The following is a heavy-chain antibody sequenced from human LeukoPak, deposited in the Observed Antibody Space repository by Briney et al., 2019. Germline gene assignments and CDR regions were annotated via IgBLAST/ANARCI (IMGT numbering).Heavy chain of an antibody. Sequence: GGSLRLSCAVSGITLSNYGMSWVRQAPGKGLEWVAGISGSGGSTIYADPVKGRFTISRDNPKNTLYLQMNSLRAEDTAFYFCAKRGVVIRVFLVGFHKEAFYFESWGQGALVTVSS. CDR1: GITLSNYG. CDR2: ISGSGGST. D-gene: IGHD3/OR15-3a*01. CDR3: AKRGVVIRVFLVGFHKEAFYFES. V-gene: IGHV3-23*01. J-gene: IGHJ4*02.